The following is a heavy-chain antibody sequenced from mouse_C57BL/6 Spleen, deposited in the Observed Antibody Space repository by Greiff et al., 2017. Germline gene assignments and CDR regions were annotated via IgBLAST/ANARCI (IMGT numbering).Heavy chain of an antibody. Sequence: QVQLQQPGAELVKPGASVKVSCKASGYTFTSYWMHWVKQRPGQGLEWIGRIHPSDSDTNYNQKFKGKATLTVTKSSSTAYMQLSSLTSEDSAVYYCAIDYSNVRDYFDDWGQGTTLTVSS. D-gene: IGHD2-5*01. J-gene: IGHJ2*01. CDR1: GYTFTSYW. V-gene: IGHV1-74*01. CDR3: AIDYSNVRDYFDD. CDR2: IHPSDSDT.